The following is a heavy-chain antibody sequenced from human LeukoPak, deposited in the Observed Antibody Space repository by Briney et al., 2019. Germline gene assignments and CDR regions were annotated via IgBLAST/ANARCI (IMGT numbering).Heavy chain of an antibody. J-gene: IGHJ2*01. CDR2: FFYSGNT. Sequence: PSETLSLTCTVSGGSISSYYWSWIRQPPGKGLEWIGYFFYSGNTNYNPSLKSRVTISVDTSKNQFSLKLMSVTAADAAVYYCARVPAATYWYFDLWGRGTLVTVSS. CDR3: ARVPAATYWYFDL. D-gene: IGHD2-2*01. CDR1: GGSISSYY. V-gene: IGHV4-59*01.